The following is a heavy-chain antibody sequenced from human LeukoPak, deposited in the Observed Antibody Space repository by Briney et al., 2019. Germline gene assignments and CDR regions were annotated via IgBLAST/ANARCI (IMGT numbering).Heavy chain of an antibody. J-gene: IGHJ4*02. V-gene: IGHV3-23*01. CDR1: GFTFSSYA. D-gene: IGHD3-10*01. Sequence: GGSLRLSCAASGFTFSSYAMSWVRQAPGKGLEWVSAISGSGGSTYYADSVKGRFTISGDNSKNTLYLQMNSLRAEDTAVYYCVTYYYGSGSSVFDYWGQGTLVTVSS. CDR3: VTYYYGSGSSVFDY. CDR2: ISGSGGST.